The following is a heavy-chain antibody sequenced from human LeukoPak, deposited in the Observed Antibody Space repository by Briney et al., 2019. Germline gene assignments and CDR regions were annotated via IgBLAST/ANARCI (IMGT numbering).Heavy chain of an antibody. D-gene: IGHD2-15*01. CDR1: GFTFSSYS. J-gene: IGHJ6*03. Sequence: PGGSLRLSCAASGFTFSSYSMNWVRQAPGKGLEWVSSISSSSSYIYYADSVKGRFTSSRDNAKNSLYLQMNSLRAEDTAVYYCARRGYCSGGSCYYYYMDVWGKGTTVTVSS. V-gene: IGHV3-21*01. CDR2: ISSSSSYI. CDR3: ARRGYCSGGSCYYYYMDV.